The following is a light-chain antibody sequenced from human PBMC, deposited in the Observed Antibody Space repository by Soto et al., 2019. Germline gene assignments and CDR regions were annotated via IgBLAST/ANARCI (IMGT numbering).Light chain of an antibody. CDR1: QRISSN. Sequence: EIVMTQSPATLSVSPGERATLSCRATQRISSNLAWYQQKPGQAPRLLIYGASMRATGIPARFSGSGSGTEFTLTISSLQSEDFAVYYCQQYNSWPLTFGGGTKVEIK. J-gene: IGKJ4*01. V-gene: IGKV3D-15*01. CDR2: GAS. CDR3: QQYNSWPLT.